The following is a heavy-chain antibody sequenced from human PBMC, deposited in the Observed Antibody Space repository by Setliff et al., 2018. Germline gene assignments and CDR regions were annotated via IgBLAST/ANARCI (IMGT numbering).Heavy chain of an antibody. CDR3: ARLSWNGLRYYGLDV. D-gene: IGHD3-3*01. CDR2: IQKSGST. J-gene: IGHJ6*02. Sequence: LSLTCNVSGVSISSYYWSWIRQPPGKGLESIGYIQKSGSTNYNPSLMSRVSISVDTSKDQFPLKLRSVTAADTAVYYCARLSWNGLRYYGLDVWGQGTTVTVSS. CDR1: GVSISSYY. V-gene: IGHV4-59*01.